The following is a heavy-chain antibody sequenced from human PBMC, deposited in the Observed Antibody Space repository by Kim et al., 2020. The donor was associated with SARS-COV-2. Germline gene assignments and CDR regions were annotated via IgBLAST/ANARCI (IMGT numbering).Heavy chain of an antibody. V-gene: IGHV4-4*08. J-gene: IGHJ4*02. CDR3: ARRGLGYCSGGSCYSGFDY. D-gene: IGHD2-15*01. Sequence: KSRVPISVDTSTNQFSLKLSSVTAADTAVYYCARRGLGYCSGGSCYSGFDYWGQGTLVTVSS.